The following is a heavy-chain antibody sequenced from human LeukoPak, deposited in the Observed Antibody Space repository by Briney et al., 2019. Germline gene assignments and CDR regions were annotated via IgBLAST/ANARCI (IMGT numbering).Heavy chain of an antibody. CDR1: GYTFTVYY. V-gene: IGHV1-2*02. J-gene: IGHJ4*02. CDR3: ARDRGFPTVVLFHFDF. D-gene: IGHD4-23*01. Sequence: ASVTVSFKASGYTFTVYYIHWVRQAPGQGHEWMGWINPNSGGTNSAQKFQGRVTMTRDTSISTAYMELSRLRSDATAVYYCARDRGFPTVVLFHFDFWGQGTLVTVSS. CDR2: INPNSGGT.